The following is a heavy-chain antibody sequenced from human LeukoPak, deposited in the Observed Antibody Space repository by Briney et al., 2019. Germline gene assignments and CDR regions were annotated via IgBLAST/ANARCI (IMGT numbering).Heavy chain of an antibody. CDR2: IYYSGST. Sequence: SETLSLTCTVSGCSISSGDYYWSWIRQPPGKGLEWIGYIYYSGSTYYNPSLKSRVTISVDTSKNQFSLKLSSVTAADTAVYYCARGGVAAAGKVRYGMDVWGKGTTVTVSS. J-gene: IGHJ6*04. CDR3: ARGGVAAAGKVRYGMDV. D-gene: IGHD6-13*01. V-gene: IGHV4-30-4*01. CDR1: GCSISSGDYY.